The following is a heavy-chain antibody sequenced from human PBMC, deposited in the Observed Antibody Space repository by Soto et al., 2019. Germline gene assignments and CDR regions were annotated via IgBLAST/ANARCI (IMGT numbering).Heavy chain of an antibody. Sequence: VGSLRHSCAASGGTCINAWMSWVRQATGKGLEWVGRIKSKTDGGTTDYAAPVKGRFTISRDDSKNTLYLQMNSLKTEDTAVYYCCLSGNYYYYGMDVWGQGTTVTVS. V-gene: IGHV3-15*01. CDR3: CLSGNYYYYGMDV. CDR1: GGTCINAW. D-gene: IGHD3-3*01. CDR2: IKSKTDGGTT. J-gene: IGHJ6*02.